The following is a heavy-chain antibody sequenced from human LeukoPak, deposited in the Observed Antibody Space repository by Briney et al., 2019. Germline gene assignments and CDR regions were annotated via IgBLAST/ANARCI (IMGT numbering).Heavy chain of an antibody. D-gene: IGHD6-13*01. Sequence: PSETLSLTCTVSGGSISSSSYYWGWIRQPPGKGLEWIGNIYYSGSTYYNPSLKSRVTISVDPSKNQFSLKLRSVTAADTAVYYCAKGSQQLFQPFDYWGQGTLVTVSS. CDR1: GGSISSSSYY. CDR3: AKGSQQLFQPFDY. J-gene: IGHJ4*02. V-gene: IGHV4-39*07. CDR2: IYYSGST.